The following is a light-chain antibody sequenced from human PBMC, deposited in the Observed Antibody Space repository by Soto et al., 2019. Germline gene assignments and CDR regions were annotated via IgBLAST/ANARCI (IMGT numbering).Light chain of an antibody. Sequence: QSVLTQPPSTSGTPGQRVTISCSGSSSNIGSNTVNLYQQLPGTAPKLLIYNNNQRPSGVPDRFSGSKSGTSASLAISGLQSEDEADYYCAAWDDSLNGNVFGTGTKVTVL. J-gene: IGLJ1*01. CDR2: NNN. CDR1: SSNIGSNT. CDR3: AAWDDSLNGNV. V-gene: IGLV1-44*01.